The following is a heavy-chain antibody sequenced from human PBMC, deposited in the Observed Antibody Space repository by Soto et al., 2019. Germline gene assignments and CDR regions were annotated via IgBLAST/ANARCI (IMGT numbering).Heavy chain of an antibody. V-gene: IGHV1-18*01. J-gene: IGHJ4*02. Sequence: GASVKVSCKASDYTFTSYGISWVRQAPGQGLEWMGWISAYNGNTNYAQKLQGRVTMTTDTSTSTAYMELRSLRSDDTAVYYCARDYYDSSGYYTDYWGQGTLVTVSS. CDR1: DYTFTSYG. CDR2: ISAYNGNT. CDR3: ARDYYDSSGYYTDY. D-gene: IGHD3-22*01.